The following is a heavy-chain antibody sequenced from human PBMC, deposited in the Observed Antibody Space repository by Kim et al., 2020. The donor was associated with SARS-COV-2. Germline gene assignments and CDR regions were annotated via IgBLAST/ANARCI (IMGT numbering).Heavy chain of an antibody. Sequence: SETLSLTCAVYGGSFSAYYWSWIRQPPGKGLEWIGEINHSGSTNYNPSLKSRVTISVDTSKNQFSLKLSSVTAADTAVYYCARDEVGDSSTSYVGGSYWGQGTLVTVSS. D-gene: IGHD6-13*01. V-gene: IGHV4-34*01. CDR3: ARDEVGDSSTSYVGGSY. CDR2: INHSGST. CDR1: GGSFSAYY. J-gene: IGHJ4*02.